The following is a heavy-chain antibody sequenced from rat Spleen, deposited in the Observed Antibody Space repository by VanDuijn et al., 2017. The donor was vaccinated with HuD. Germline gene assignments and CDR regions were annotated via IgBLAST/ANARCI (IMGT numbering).Heavy chain of an antibody. J-gene: IGHJ2*01. CDR3: ARGLVLT. Sequence: EVQLLESGPGLVKPSQSLSLTCSVTGYSITSSHRWNWIRKFPGNKLEWMGYINSAGSTSYNPSLKSRISITRDTSKNQFFLQVNSVTTEDTATYYCARGLVLTWGQGVMVTVSS. V-gene: IGHV3-3*01. CDR1: GYSITSSHR. D-gene: IGHD2-5*01. CDR2: INSAGST.